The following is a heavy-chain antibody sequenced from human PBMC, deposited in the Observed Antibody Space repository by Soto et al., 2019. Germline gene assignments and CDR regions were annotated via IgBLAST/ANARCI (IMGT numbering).Heavy chain of an antibody. V-gene: IGHV4-30-4*01. Sequence: SETLSLTCTVSGGSIRSGDYYWSWIRQPPGKGLEWIGYIYYTGTTYYNPSLKSRVTISLDTSKNQFSLKLGSVTAADTAVYFCARFITMVRGVNTNLNYSWFDPWGQGTLVTLSS. CDR3: ARFITMVRGVNTNLNYSWFDP. D-gene: IGHD3-10*01. J-gene: IGHJ5*02. CDR1: GGSIRSGDYY. CDR2: IYYTGTT.